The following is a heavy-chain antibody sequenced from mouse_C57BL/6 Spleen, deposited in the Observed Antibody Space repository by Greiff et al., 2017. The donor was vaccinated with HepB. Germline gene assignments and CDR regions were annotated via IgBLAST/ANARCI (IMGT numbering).Heavy chain of an antibody. CDR2: INPSTGGT. D-gene: IGHD2-4*01. CDR3: ARYYDYDSWFAY. Sequence: EVQLQHSGPELVKPGASVKISCKASGYSFTGYYMNWVKQSPEKSLEWIGEINPSTGGTTYNQKFKAKATLTVDKSSSTAYMQLKSLTSEDSAVYYCARYYDYDSWFAYWGQGTLVTVSA. J-gene: IGHJ3*01. V-gene: IGHV1-42*01. CDR1: GYSFTGYY.